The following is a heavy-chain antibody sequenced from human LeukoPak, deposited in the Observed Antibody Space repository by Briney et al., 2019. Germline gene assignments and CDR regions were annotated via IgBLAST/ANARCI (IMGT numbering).Heavy chain of an antibody. Sequence: PGGSLRLSCAASGFTSSSYWMSWVRQAPGEGLVWVSRINNDASSTSYADSVKGRFTISRDNAKNTLYLQMNSLRAGDTAVYYCASLVVTDNWAFDIWGQGTMVFVSS. D-gene: IGHD2-21*02. CDR1: GFTSSSYW. J-gene: IGHJ3*02. CDR2: INNDASST. V-gene: IGHV3-74*01. CDR3: ASLVVTDNWAFDI.